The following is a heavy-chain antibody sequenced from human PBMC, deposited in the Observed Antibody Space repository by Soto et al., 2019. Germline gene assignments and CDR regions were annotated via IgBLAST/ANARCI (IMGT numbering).Heavy chain of an antibody. V-gene: IGHV1-69*13. D-gene: IGHD3-22*01. CDR3: ARDGSGYRSRASPMDV. CDR1: GDTFSSYA. Sequence: ASVKVSCKASGDTFSSYAISWVRQAPGQGLEWMGGIIPIFGTANYAQKFQGRVTITADESTSTAYMELSSLRSEDTAVYYCARDGSGYRSRASPMDVWGQGTTVTVSS. J-gene: IGHJ6*02. CDR2: IIPIFGTA.